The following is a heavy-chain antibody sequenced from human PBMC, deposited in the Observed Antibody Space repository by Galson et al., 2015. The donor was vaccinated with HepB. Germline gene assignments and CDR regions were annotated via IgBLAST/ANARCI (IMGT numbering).Heavy chain of an antibody. Sequence: SVKVSCKASGYTFTSYAMHWVRQAPGQRLEWMGWINAGNGNTKYSQKFQGRVTITRDTSASTAYMELSSLRSEDTAVYYCARAVSGGAAARLDWFDPWGQGTLVTVSS. V-gene: IGHV1-3*01. CDR2: INAGNGNT. J-gene: IGHJ5*02. D-gene: IGHD6-13*01. CDR1: GYTFTSYA. CDR3: ARAVSGGAAARLDWFDP.